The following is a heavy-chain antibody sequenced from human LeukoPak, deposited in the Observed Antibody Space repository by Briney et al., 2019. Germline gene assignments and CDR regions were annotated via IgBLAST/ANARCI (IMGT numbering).Heavy chain of an antibody. CDR3: ARGRQGYGDYFS. Sequence: GGSLRLSCAASGFTVSNNYMSWVRQAPGKGLEWVSVIYTGGSTDYADSVEGRFTISRDNSKNTLYLQMNSLRAEDTAMYYCARGRQGYGDYFSWGQGTLVTVSS. V-gene: IGHV3-53*01. D-gene: IGHD4-17*01. CDR1: GFTVSNNY. CDR2: IYTGGST. J-gene: IGHJ5*02.